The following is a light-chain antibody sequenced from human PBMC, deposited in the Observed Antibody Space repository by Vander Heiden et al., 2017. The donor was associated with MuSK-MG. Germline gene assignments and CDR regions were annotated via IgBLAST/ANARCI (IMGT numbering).Light chain of an antibody. CDR3: QQCDSTPPT. CDR2: AAS. V-gene: IGKV1-39*01. J-gene: IGKJ2*01. CDR1: QSISSY. Sequence: DIQMTQSPSSLSASVGDRVTITCRASQSISSYLNWYQQKPGKAPKLLIYAASSLQSGVPSRFSGSGSGTDFTLTISRLQPEDFATYYCQQCDSTPPTFGQGTKLEIK.